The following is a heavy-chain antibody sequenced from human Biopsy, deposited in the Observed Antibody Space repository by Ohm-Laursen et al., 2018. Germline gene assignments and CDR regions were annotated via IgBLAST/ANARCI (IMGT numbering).Heavy chain of an antibody. D-gene: IGHD1-26*01. Sequence: GTLSLTCTVSGDSINNYYWSWIRQPAGKGLEWIGRIYTSGSLNYNLSLESRVTMSVDTSKNQFPLNLRSVTAADTAVYYCARGTGRYYVYGAFDIWGQGTVVTVSS. CDR1: GDSINNYY. CDR3: ARGTGRYYVYGAFDI. V-gene: IGHV4-4*07. J-gene: IGHJ3*02. CDR2: IYTSGSL.